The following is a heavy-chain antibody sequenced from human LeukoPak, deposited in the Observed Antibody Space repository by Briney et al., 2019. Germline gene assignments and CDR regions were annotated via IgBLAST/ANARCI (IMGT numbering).Heavy chain of an antibody. D-gene: IGHD3-22*01. CDR1: GFTVSDNY. CDR3: ARAPYYYDSSGYDY. Sequence: GGSLRLSCAASGFTVSDNYMSWVRQAPGKGLEWVSVIYSGDSTYYADSVKGRFTISRDNSKNTLYLQMNSLRAEDTAVYYCARAPYYYDSSGYDYWGQGTLVTVSS. J-gene: IGHJ4*02. V-gene: IGHV3-53*01. CDR2: IYSGDST.